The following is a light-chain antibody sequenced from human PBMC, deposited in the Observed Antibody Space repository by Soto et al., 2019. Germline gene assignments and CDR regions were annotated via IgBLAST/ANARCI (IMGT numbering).Light chain of an antibody. CDR1: SSDVGSYNL. CDR3: CSYAGSSTL. J-gene: IGLJ1*01. Sequence: QSALTQPASVSGSPGQSITISCTGTSSDVGSYNLVSWYLQHPGKAPKLMIYEGSKRPSGVSNRFSGSKSGNTASLTISGLQAEDEADYYCCSYAGSSTLFGTGTKVTVL. CDR2: EGS. V-gene: IGLV2-23*01.